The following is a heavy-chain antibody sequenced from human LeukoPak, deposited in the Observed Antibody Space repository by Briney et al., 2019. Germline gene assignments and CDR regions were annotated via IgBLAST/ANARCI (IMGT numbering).Heavy chain of an antibody. CDR3: ARLGIPKEYYYMDV. Sequence: SETLSLTCTVSGGSISSYYWSWIRQPPGKGLEWIGYIYTSGSTNYNPSLKSRVTISVDTSKNQFSLKLSSVTAADTAVYYCARLGIPKEYYYMDVWGKGTTVTVSS. D-gene: IGHD2-21*01. J-gene: IGHJ6*03. CDR1: GGSISSYY. CDR2: IYTSGST. V-gene: IGHV4-4*09.